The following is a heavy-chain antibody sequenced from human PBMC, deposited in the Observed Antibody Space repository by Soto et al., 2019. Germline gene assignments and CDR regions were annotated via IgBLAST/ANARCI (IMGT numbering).Heavy chain of an antibody. J-gene: IGHJ6*03. CDR1: GYTFTNYA. Sequence: QVQLVQSGAEVEKPGASVKVSCKASGYTFTNYAVHWVRQAPGQRLEWMGWINAGNGNTRYSQKFQGRVTITRDTSARTGYMELSSLRSEDTAVYYCARGHLAVVPVASWYFYMDVWGKGTTVTVSS. CDR3: ARGHLAVVPVASWYFYMDV. CDR2: INAGNGNT. V-gene: IGHV1-3*01. D-gene: IGHD2-2*01.